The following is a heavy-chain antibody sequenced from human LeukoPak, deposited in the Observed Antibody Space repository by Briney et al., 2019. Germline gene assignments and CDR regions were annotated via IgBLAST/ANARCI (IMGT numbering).Heavy chain of an antibody. CDR2: IYYSGST. CDR1: GGSISSSNYY. CDR3: ARYYSGSYGFDY. V-gene: IGHV4-39*01. J-gene: IGHJ4*02. D-gene: IGHD1-26*01. Sequence: SETLSLTCTVSGGSISSSNYYWGWLRQPPGEGLEWIGYIYYSGSTYYNPSLKSRVTMSVDTSKNQFSLKLSSVTAADTAVYYCARYYSGSYGFDYWGQGTLVTVSS.